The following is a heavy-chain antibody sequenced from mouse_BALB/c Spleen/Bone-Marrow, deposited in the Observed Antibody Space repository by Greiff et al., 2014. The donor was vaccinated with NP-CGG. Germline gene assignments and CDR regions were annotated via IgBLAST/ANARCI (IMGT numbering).Heavy chain of an antibody. Sequence: LVESGAELVRPGTSVKVSCKGSGYAFTNYLIEWVKQRPGQGLEWIGVINSGSGGTKYNEKFKGKATLTADKSSSTAYMQLSSLTSDDSAVYFCARAITDAMGYWGQGTSVTVSS. D-gene: IGHD2-4*01. J-gene: IGHJ4*01. V-gene: IGHV1-54*03. CDR3: ARAITDAMGY. CDR1: GYAFTNYL. CDR2: INSGSGGT.